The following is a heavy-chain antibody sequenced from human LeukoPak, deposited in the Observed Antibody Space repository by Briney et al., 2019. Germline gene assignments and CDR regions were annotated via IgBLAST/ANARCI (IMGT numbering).Heavy chain of an antibody. CDR1: GFTFSAYG. Sequence: GGSLRLSCAASGFTFSAYGIHWVRQAPGKGLEWVAVISYDGSRKYYADSVKGRFTISRDNSKNTLYLQMNSLRAEDTAVYYCAKDGRDGYNYPSYYFDYWGQGILVTISS. J-gene: IGHJ4*02. V-gene: IGHV3-30*18. D-gene: IGHD5-24*01. CDR3: AKDGRDGYNYPSYYFDY. CDR2: ISYDGSRK.